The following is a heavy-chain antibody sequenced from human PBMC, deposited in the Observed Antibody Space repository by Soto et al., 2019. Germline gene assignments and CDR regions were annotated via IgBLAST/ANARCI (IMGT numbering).Heavy chain of an antibody. CDR1: GFTVGSYA. Sequence: EVQLLESGGDLVEAGGYLRLPCVVSGFTVGSYARSWVRQATGQGREWVSHINVRGRVKRSANSVQGRFTISRDTSKNPRFFDMFTVRADDTAMYYCAKTLTTYDNVPIFDQWGKGTLVTFSS. CDR2: INVRGRVK. J-gene: IGHJ4*02. CDR3: AKTLTTYDNVPIFDQ. V-gene: IGHV3-23*01. D-gene: IGHD3-16*01.